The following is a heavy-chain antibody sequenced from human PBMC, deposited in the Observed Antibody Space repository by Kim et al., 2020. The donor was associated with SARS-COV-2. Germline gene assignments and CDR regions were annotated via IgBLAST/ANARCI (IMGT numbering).Heavy chain of an antibody. V-gene: IGHV4-4*08. CDR2: ISSSGDT. CDR3: ARLRGTVTTQFFDP. J-gene: IGHJ5*02. Sequence: SETLSLTCSVSSGSVNHYYWSWIRQSPGKGLNWIGHISSSGDTKYNPSLRSRVAIFIDTPKNQFSLKLTSVTAADTAVYYCARLRGTVTTQFFDPWGQG. D-gene: IGHD5-18*01. CDR1: SGSVNHYY.